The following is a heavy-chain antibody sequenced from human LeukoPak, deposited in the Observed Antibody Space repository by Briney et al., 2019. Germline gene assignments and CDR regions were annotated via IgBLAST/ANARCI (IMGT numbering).Heavy chain of an antibody. V-gene: IGHV1-2*02. J-gene: IGHJ4*02. Sequence: SVKVSCKASGYTFTGYYMHWVRQAPGQGLEWMGWINPNSGGTNYAQKCQGRVTMTRDTSISTAYMELSRLRSDDTAVYYCARDLSITMVRGVIISNAYDYWGQGTLVTVSS. CDR1: GYTFTGYY. CDR3: ARDLSITMVRGVIISNAYDY. CDR2: INPNSGGT. D-gene: IGHD3-10*01.